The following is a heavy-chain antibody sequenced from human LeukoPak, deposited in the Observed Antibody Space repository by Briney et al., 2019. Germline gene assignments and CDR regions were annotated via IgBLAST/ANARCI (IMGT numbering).Heavy chain of an antibody. J-gene: IGHJ4*02. CDR2: ISASGDAT. D-gene: IGHD2-8*01. CDR3: TIRQTVSAYY. Sequence: GGSLRLSCAASGFTFSGYAMSWVRQAPGKGLEWVSAISASGDATFYADSVKGRFAISRDKSENTLYLQMNSLRAEDAALYYCTIRQTVSAYYWGQGTLVTDSS. CDR1: GFTFSGYA. V-gene: IGHV3-23*01.